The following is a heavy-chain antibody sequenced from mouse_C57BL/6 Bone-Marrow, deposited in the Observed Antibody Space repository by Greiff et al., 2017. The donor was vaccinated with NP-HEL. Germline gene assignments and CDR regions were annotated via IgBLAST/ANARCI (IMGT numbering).Heavy chain of an antibody. CDR2: INPYNGDT. Sequence: EVQLLQSGPELVKPGDSVKISCKASGYSFTGYFMNWVMQSHGKSLEWIGRINPYNGDTFYNQKFKGKATLTVDKSSSTAHMELRSLTSEDSAVYYCAGRGYDGYYAEFAYWGQGTLLTVSA. D-gene: IGHD2-3*01. CDR1: GYSFTGYF. J-gene: IGHJ3*01. V-gene: IGHV1-20*01. CDR3: AGRGYDGYYAEFAY.